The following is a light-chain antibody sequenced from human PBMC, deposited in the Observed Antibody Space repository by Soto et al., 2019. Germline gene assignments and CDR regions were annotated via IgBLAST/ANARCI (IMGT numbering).Light chain of an antibody. J-gene: IGLJ1*01. CDR2: EVS. Sequence: QSVLTQPASVSGSPGQSITISCTGTSSDVGVYNYVSWYQQHPGKAPKLLIYEVSNRPSGVSNRFSGSKSGNTASLTISGLQSEDEADDYCSSYTRSSTYVFGTGTKVTVL. V-gene: IGLV2-14*01. CDR1: SSDVGVYNY. CDR3: SSYTRSSTYV.